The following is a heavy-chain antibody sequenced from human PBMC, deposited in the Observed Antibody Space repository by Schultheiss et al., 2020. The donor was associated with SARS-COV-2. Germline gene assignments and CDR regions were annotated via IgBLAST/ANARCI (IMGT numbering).Heavy chain of an antibody. J-gene: IGHJ5*02. Sequence: LSLTCAVSGGSISSSNWWSWVRQPPGKGLEWIGEIYHSGSTNYNPSLKSRVTISVDTSKNQFSLRLSSVTAADTAVYYCARRTMVRGIRSDDWFDPWGQGTLVTVSS. D-gene: IGHD3-10*01. V-gene: IGHV4-4*02. CDR1: GGSISSSNW. CDR2: IYHSGST. CDR3: ARRTMVRGIRSDDWFDP.